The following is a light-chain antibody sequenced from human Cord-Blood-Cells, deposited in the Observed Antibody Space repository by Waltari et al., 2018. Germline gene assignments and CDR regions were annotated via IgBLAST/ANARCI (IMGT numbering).Light chain of an antibody. J-gene: IGLJ3*02. CDR1: SSAVGGYNY. Sequence: QSALPQPASVSGSPAQSITISCTGTSSAVGGYNYVSWYQQHPGKAPKLMIYEVSNRPSGVSNRFSGSKSGNTASLTISGLQAEDEADYYCSSYTSSSTRVFGGGTKLTVL. V-gene: IGLV2-14*01. CDR2: EVS. CDR3: SSYTSSSTRV.